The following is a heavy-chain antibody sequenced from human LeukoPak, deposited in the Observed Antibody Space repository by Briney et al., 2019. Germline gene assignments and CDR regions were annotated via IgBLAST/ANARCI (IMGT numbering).Heavy chain of an antibody. Sequence: VASVKVSCKASGGTFSIFALSWVRQAPGQGLEWMGGIIPIFGTANYAQKFQGRVTIYSDASTSTDYMELSSLRSEDTAVYYCTRDVRVKQQLTIRGSDYFYYMDVWGNGTTVIASS. V-gene: IGHV1-69*13. CDR1: GGTFSIFA. CDR2: IIPIFGTA. D-gene: IGHD6-13*01. CDR3: TRDVRVKQQLTIRGSDYFYYMDV. J-gene: IGHJ6*03.